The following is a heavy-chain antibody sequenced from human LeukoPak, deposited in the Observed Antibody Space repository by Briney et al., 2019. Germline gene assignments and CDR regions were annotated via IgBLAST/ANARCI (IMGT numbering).Heavy chain of an antibody. CDR3: ANPPHGRYSSSWYSQEYFQH. V-gene: IGHV3-23*01. Sequence: PGGSLRLSCAASGFTFSSYAMSWVRQAPGKGLEWVSAISGSGGSTYYADSVKGRFTISRDNSKNTLYLQMNSLRAEDTAVHYCANPPHGRYSSSWYSQEYFQHWGQGTLVTVSS. CDR1: GFTFSSYA. J-gene: IGHJ1*01. CDR2: ISGSGGST. D-gene: IGHD6-13*01.